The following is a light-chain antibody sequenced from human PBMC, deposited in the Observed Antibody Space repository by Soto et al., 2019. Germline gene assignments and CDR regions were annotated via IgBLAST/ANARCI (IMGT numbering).Light chain of an antibody. J-gene: IGLJ3*02. CDR3: SSYRSGNAWV. CDR2: DVR. Sequence: QSVLTQPASVSGSPGQSITISCTGTSSDIGDYNYVSWYQHHPGRAPKLMIYDVRNRPSGVSNRFSGSKSGNTASLTISGLQAEDEADYYCSSYRSGNAWVFGGGTKLTVL. V-gene: IGLV2-14*03. CDR1: SSDIGDYNY.